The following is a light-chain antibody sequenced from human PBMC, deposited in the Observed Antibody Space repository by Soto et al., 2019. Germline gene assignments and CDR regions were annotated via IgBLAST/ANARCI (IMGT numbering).Light chain of an antibody. J-gene: IGKJ4*01. V-gene: IGKV3-15*01. CDR3: QHYKNRPLT. CDR2: GAS. CDR1: QSVSSD. Sequence: EVVMTQSPATLSVSPGERATLSCRASQSVSSDLAWYQHKPGQAPRLLIYGASSRATGIPVRFSGSGSGTECTLTISSLQSEDVAVYYCQHYKNRPLTFGGGTKVEIK.